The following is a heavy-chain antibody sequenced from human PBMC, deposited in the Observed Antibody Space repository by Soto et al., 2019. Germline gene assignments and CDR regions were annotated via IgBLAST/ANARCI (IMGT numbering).Heavy chain of an antibody. CDR1: GGSFSGYY. CDR2: INHSGST. Sequence: QVQLQQWGAGLLKPSETLSLTCAVYGGSFSGYYWSWIRQPPGKGLEWIGEINHSGSTKYNPSLKGRVTISVDTSKNQFSLKLSSVAAADAAVYYCASGRRDYSGCDRGGSGDYFYSMDVWGKGTTVTVSS. V-gene: IGHV4-34*01. J-gene: IGHJ6*03. D-gene: IGHD5-12*01. CDR3: ASGRRDYSGCDRGGSGDYFYSMDV.